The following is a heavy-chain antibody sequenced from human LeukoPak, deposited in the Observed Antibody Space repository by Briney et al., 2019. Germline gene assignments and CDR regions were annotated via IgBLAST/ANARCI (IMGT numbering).Heavy chain of an antibody. V-gene: IGHV3-30*04. D-gene: IGHD3-22*01. CDR1: GFTFSNYA. Sequence: SLRLSCAASGFTFSNYAMHWVRQAPGKGLEWVAVISYDGSNKYYADSMKGRFSISRDSSKNTVYLQMNSLRAEDTAVYYCARGSTYYDSSGQVPFDYWGQGTLVTVSS. CDR3: ARGSTYYDSSGQVPFDY. J-gene: IGHJ4*02. CDR2: ISYDGSNK.